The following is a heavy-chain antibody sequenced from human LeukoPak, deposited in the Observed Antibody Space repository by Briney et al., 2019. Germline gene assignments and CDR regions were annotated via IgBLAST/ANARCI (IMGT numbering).Heavy chain of an antibody. CDR2: IKQDGSEK. CDR1: EFIFSGYW. J-gene: IGHJ4*02. Sequence: GSLRLSCAASEFIFSGYWMNWVRQAPGKGLEWVANIKQDGSEKQYVDSVRGRFTISRDNAKNSLYLQMNSLRVEDTAVYYCARDGFVGAADYWGQGTLVTVSS. V-gene: IGHV3-7*01. CDR3: ARDGFVGAADY. D-gene: IGHD6-13*01.